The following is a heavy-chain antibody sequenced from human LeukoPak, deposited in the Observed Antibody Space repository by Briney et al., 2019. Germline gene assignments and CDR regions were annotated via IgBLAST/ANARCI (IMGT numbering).Heavy chain of an antibody. V-gene: IGHV3-74*01. CDR1: GFTFSSYW. Sequence: GGSLRLSCAASGFTFSSYWMHWVRQAPGKGLVGVSRIKSDGRSTSYADSVKGRFTISRDNAKNTLYLQMNSLRVEDTAVYYCARWRGSSDAFDIWGQGTMVTVSS. D-gene: IGHD3-10*01. CDR2: IKSDGRST. CDR3: ARWRGSSDAFDI. J-gene: IGHJ3*02.